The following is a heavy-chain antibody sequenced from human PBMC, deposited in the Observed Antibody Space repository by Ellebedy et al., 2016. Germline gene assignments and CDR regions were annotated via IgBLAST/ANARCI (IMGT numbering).Heavy chain of an antibody. CDR1: GGSISGYY. CDR3: ARLNRLQLITTYYYHSMDV. CDR2: IYYTGIT. J-gene: IGHJ6*02. V-gene: IGHV4-59*01. Sequence: SETLSLTXTVSGGSISGYYWSRIRRPPGKGLQWIGYIYYTGITKYDPSFQTRVTMSVDASKNQCSLSLTSVSAADSAVYYCARLNRLQLITTYYYHSMDVWGQGITVTVSS. D-gene: IGHD1-1*01.